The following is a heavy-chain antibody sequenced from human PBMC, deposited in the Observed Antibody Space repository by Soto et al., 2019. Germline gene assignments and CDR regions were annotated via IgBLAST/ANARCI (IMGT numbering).Heavy chain of an antibody. D-gene: IGHD6-13*01. CDR1: GFTFSSYW. Sequence: PGGSLRLSCAASGFTFSSYWMSWVRQAPGKGLEWVANIKQDGSEKYYVDSVKGRFTISRDNAKNSLYLQMNSLRAEDTAVYYCARAPWDSSSWYQIYYYYGMDVWGQGTTVTVSS. V-gene: IGHV3-7*01. CDR3: ARAPWDSSSWYQIYYYYGMDV. CDR2: IKQDGSEK. J-gene: IGHJ6*02.